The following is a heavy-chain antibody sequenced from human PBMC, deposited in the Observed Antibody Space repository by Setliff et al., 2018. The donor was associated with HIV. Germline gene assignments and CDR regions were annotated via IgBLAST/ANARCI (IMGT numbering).Heavy chain of an antibody. D-gene: IGHD3-22*01. J-gene: IGHJ1*01. CDR1: GDSIRNGGYS. Sequence: SETLSLTCVVSGDSIRNGGYSWTWIRQPPGKGLEWIGSIYYNGITNYNPSLKSRVTVSVDTSKNQFSLKLSSVTAADTAVYYCARAGYYGSTSYWEYFQHWGQGTLVTVSS. V-gene: IGHV4-61*08. CDR2: IYYNGIT. CDR3: ARAGYYGSTSYWEYFQH.